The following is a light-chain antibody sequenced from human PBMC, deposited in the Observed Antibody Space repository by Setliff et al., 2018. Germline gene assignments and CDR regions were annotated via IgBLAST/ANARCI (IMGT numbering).Light chain of an antibody. CDR1: SSDVGAYSH. CDR3: SSYSSTTTLVV. Sequence: QSALAQPASVSGSPGQSITISCAGTSSDVGAYSHVSWYQQYPGKAPKLLIYEVTKRPSGLSDRFSGSKSGNTASLIISRLQPEDEADYFCSSYSSTTTLVVFGGGTKVTVL. V-gene: IGLV2-14*01. CDR2: EVT. J-gene: IGLJ2*01.